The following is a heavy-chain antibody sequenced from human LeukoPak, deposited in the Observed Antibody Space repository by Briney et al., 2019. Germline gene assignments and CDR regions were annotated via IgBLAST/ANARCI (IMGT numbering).Heavy chain of an antibody. CDR2: IIPNSGVP. CDR1: RYTLTGYY. J-gene: IGHJ5*02. D-gene: IGHD6-13*01. Sequence: GSVKVSCMASRYTLTGYYIHWVRPAPGQGLEWLGRIIPNSGVPHYAQKFQGGVTMTRETSLNTVYMELSGLKSDDTGAYYCAREVGYSTSWYGRFDPWGHGTVVTVSS. V-gene: IGHV1-2*05. CDR3: AREVGYSTSWYGRFDP.